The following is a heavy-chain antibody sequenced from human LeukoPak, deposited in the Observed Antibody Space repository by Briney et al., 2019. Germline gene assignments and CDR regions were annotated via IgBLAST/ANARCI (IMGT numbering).Heavy chain of an antibody. CDR3: ARVLDCSGGSCYGGWFDP. V-gene: IGHV4-59*01. D-gene: IGHD2-15*01. CDR1: GGSISSYY. CDR2: IYYSGST. J-gene: IGHJ5*02. Sequence: SETLSLTCTVSGGSISSYYWSWIRQPPGKGLEWIGYIYYSGSTNYNPSLKSRVTISVDTSKNQFSLKLSSVTAADTAVYYCARVLDCSGGSCYGGWFDPWGQGTLVTVSS.